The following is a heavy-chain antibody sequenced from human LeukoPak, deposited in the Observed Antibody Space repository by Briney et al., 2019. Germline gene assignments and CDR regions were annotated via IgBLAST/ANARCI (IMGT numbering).Heavy chain of an antibody. CDR2: IWNDGSNK. CDR1: GFTFSIYG. Sequence: GGPLRLSCAASGFTFSIYGMHWVRQAPGKGLEWVAVIWNDGSNKYYADSVKGRFTISRDNSKNTLYLQMNSLRVEDTAVYSCARASGPFDYWGQGTLVTVSS. V-gene: IGHV3-33*01. CDR3: ARASGPFDY. J-gene: IGHJ4*02. D-gene: IGHD3-10*01.